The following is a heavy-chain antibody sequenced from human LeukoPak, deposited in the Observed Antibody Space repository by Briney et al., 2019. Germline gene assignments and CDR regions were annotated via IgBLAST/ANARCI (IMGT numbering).Heavy chain of an antibody. CDR3: ARVYYYYYYMDV. J-gene: IGHJ6*03. Sequence: SETLSLTCTVSGGSISSYYWNWVRQPPGKGLEWIGYIYYSGSTNYNPSLKSRVTISVDTSKNQFSLKLSSVTAADTAVYYCARVYYYYYYMDVWGKGTTVTVSS. CDR1: GGSISSYY. V-gene: IGHV4-59*01. CDR2: IYYSGST.